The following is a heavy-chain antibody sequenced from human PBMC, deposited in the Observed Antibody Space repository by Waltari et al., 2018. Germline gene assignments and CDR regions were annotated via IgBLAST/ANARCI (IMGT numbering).Heavy chain of an antibody. Sequence: QVRLQESGPGLVKPSETLSLTCTVSGGSLSAYYFAWIRQFPGKGLEWLGHIYHTGTTNYNPSLGSRVTISVDTSKLQFSLELTSLTAADTAVYYCARDFSYRNDWPRGAFDIWGQGTMVTVSS. D-gene: IGHD1-26*01. V-gene: IGHV4-59*01. J-gene: IGHJ3*02. CDR3: ARDFSYRNDWPRGAFDI. CDR1: GGSLSAYY. CDR2: IYHTGTT.